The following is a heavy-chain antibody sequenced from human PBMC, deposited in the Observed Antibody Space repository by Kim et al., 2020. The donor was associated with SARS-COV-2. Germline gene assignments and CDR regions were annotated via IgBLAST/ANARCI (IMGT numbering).Heavy chain of an antibody. Sequence: YYADSVKGRFTISRHNSKNTLYLQMNSLRAEDTAVYYCAREPLYRDGYKNWGQGTLVTVSS. CDR3: AREPLYRDGYKN. V-gene: IGHV3-53*04. J-gene: IGHJ4*02. D-gene: IGHD5-12*01.